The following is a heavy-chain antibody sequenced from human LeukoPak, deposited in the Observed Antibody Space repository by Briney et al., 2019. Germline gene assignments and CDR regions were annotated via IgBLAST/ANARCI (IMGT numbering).Heavy chain of an antibody. V-gene: IGHV5-51*01. CDR2: IHPGDSDT. CDR1: GYSFTSYW. D-gene: IGHD4-11*01. Sequence: GESLKISCKGSGYSFTSYWIDWVRQMPGKGLEWMGVIHPGDSDTRYSPSFQGQVTISADKSISTAYLQWSTLKASDTAMYYCARRSGRSNAYYYTDVWGKGTTVIVS. J-gene: IGHJ6*03. CDR3: ARRSGRSNAYYYTDV.